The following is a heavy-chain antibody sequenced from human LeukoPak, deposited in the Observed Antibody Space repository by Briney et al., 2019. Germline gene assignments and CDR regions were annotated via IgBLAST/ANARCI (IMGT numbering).Heavy chain of an antibody. CDR3: ARKTTVATSSAFDI. D-gene: IGHD4-17*01. Sequence: GASVKVSCKASGYTFTSYAMNWVRQAPGQGLEWMGWINTNTGNPTYAQGFTGRFVFSLDTSVSTAYLQISSLKAEDTAVYYCARKTTVATSSAFDIWGQGTMVTVSS. CDR1: GYTFTSYA. V-gene: IGHV7-4-1*02. CDR2: INTNTGNP. J-gene: IGHJ3*02.